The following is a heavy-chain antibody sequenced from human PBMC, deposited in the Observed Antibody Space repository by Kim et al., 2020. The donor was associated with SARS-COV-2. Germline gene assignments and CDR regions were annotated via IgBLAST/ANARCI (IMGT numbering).Heavy chain of an antibody. Sequence: GESLKISCKGSGYSFTSYWIGWVRQMPGKGLEWMGIIYPGDSDTRYSPSFQGQVTISADKSISTAYLQWSSLKASDTAMYYCARHEGMGFGELLDIDYWGQGTLVTVSS. CDR1: GYSFTSYW. CDR3: ARHEGMGFGELLDIDY. J-gene: IGHJ4*02. V-gene: IGHV5-51*01. D-gene: IGHD3-10*01. CDR2: IYPGDSDT.